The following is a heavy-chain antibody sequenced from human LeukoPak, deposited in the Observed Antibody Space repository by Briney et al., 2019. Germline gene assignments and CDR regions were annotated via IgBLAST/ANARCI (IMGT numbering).Heavy chain of an antibody. J-gene: IGHJ4*02. CDR2: IYNTGIS. Sequence: SETLSLTCTVSGGSISSGYWTWIRQPPGKGLEWIGYIYNTGISSYNPSLKSRVTMSLGTSKNQFSLKLSSVTAADTAVYYCARGYGTLEYWGQGTLVTVSS. CDR3: ARGYGTLEY. CDR1: GGSISSGY. D-gene: IGHD2-15*01. V-gene: IGHV4-59*12.